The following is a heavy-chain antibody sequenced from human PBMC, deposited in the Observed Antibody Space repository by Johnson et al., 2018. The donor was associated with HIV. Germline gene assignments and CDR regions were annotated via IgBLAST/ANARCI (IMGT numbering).Heavy chain of an antibody. J-gene: IGHJ3*02. D-gene: IGHD3-22*01. CDR3: ARSEYDYYDSSGYDAFDI. CDR1: GFTFSSYA. CDR2: INSDGSST. V-gene: IGHV3-74*02. Sequence: EQLVESGGGLVQPGGSLRLSCAASGFTFSSYAMSWVRQAPGKGLEWVSRINSDGSSTSYAASVKGRFNISRDNAKNTRYLKMKSLIAEDTAVYYCARSEYDYYDSSGYDAFDIWGQGTMVTVSS.